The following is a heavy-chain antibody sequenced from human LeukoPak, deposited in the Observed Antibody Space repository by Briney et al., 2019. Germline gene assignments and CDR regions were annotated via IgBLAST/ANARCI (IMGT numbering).Heavy chain of an antibody. J-gene: IGHJ6*03. D-gene: IGHD3-10*01. V-gene: IGHV4-38-2*02. CDR1: GYSIRSGDY. Sequence: PSETLSLTCTVSGYSIRSGDYWGWIRQPPGKGLGWIGDIYHSGSTYYNPSLKSRVIISVDTSKNHFSLNLSSVTAADTAVYYCASVRRGFGESSKYYAYYYMCVWGKGTTVTFSS. CDR3: ASVRRGFGESSKYYAYYYMCV. CDR2: IYHSGST.